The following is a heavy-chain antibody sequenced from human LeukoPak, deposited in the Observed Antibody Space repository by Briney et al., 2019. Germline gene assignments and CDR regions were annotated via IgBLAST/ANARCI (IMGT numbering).Heavy chain of an antibody. J-gene: IGHJ3*02. CDR1: GGSISSYY. V-gene: IGHV4-59*01. D-gene: IGHD7-27*01. CDR2: IYYSGST. CDR3: ARGKLGMEAFDI. Sequence: SETLSLTCTVSGGSISSYYWSWIRQPPGKGLEWIGYIYYSGSTNYNPSLKSRVTISVDTSKNQFSLKLSSVTAADTAVYYCARGKLGMEAFDIWGQGTMVTVTS.